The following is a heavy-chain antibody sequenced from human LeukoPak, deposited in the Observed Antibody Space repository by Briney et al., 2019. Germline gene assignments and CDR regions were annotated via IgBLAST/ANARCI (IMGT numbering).Heavy chain of an antibody. CDR3: GVSTRYSSSRVDY. CDR1: GYTFTGYY. Sequence: GASVKVSCKASGYTFTGYYMHWVRQAPGQGLEGMGWINPNSGGTNYAQKFQGRVTMPRDTSISTAYMELSRLKSDDTAVYYCGVSTRYSSSRVDYWGQGTLVTVSS. D-gene: IGHD6-13*01. J-gene: IGHJ4*02. CDR2: INPNSGGT. V-gene: IGHV1-2*02.